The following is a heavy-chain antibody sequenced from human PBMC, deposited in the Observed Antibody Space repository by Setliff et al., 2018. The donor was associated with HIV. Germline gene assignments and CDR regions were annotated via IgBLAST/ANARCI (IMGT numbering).Heavy chain of an antibody. CDR3: VKRAGVSGTWYGGPFDI. CDR2: ISSNTDNI. V-gene: IGHV3-9*01. CDR1: GFTFNAYA. D-gene: IGHD1-26*01. J-gene: IGHJ3*02. Sequence: GGSLRLSCAASGFTFNAYAMHWVRQPPGKGLEWVSGISSNTDNIYYADSVTGRFTISRDNAKNSLFLQMNDLRPEDTAFYYCVKRAGVSGTWYGGPFDIWGQGTTVTVSS.